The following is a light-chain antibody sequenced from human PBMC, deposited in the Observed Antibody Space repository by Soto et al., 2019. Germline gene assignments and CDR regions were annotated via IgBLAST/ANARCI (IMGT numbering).Light chain of an antibody. V-gene: IGKV3-15*01. J-gene: IGKJ1*01. CDR1: QSVSSN. CDR2: GAS. CDR3: QQYNNWPQT. Sequence: EIVMTQSPATLSVSPGERATLSCRVSQSVSSNLAWYQQKPGQAPRLLIYGASTRATGIPARFSGSGSGTEFTLTISSLQSEDFAVYYCQQYNNWPQTLGQGTKVDSK.